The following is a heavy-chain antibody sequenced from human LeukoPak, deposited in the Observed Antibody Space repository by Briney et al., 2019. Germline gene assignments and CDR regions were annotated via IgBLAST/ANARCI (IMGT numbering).Heavy chain of an antibody. Sequence: GGSLRLSCTVSGFSISGRDMTWGRQAPGKGLEWDSSIGSGGKMFYTDSVKGRFTVSRDTSKNTLFLQMNSLRAEVTAVYYCAREIVSAVAGNFDCWGQGTLVTVSS. V-gene: IGHV3-69-1*02. J-gene: IGHJ4*02. D-gene: IGHD6-19*01. CDR1: GFSISGRD. CDR2: IGSGGKM. CDR3: AREIVSAVAGNFDC.